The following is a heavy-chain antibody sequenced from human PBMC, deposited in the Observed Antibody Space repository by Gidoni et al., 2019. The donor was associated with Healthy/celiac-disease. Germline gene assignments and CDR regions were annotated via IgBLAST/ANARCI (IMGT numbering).Heavy chain of an antibody. J-gene: IGHJ4*02. CDR2: ISYDGSNK. CDR1: GFTFSSYA. D-gene: IGHD6-6*01. Sequence: QVQLVESGGGVVQPGRSLRLSCAASGFTFSSYAMHWVRQAPGKGLEWVAVISYDGSNKYYADSVKGRFTISRDNSKNTLYLQMNSLRAEDTAVYYCARSYNPRLLVARAVGYWGQGTLVTVSS. V-gene: IGHV3-30-3*01. CDR3: ARSYNPRLLVARAVGY.